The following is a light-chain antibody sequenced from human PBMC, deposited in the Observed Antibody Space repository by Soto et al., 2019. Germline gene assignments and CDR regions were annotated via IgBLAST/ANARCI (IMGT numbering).Light chain of an antibody. J-gene: IGLJ1*01. Sequence: QSALTQPASVSGSPGQSLTISCTGTSGDIGGYDDVFWYQQYPGKAPKLLIYEVSDRYSGVPDRCSGSKSGNTASLTISGLQSEDEADYYCCSYTSRSTLVFGTGTKLTVL. CDR2: EVS. CDR1: SGDIGGYDD. V-gene: IGLV2-14*01. CDR3: CSYTSRSTLV.